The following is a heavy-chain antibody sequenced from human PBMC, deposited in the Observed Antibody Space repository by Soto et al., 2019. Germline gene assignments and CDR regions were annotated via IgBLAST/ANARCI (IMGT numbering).Heavy chain of an antibody. D-gene: IGHD5-12*01. CDR1: GCSISSYY. CDR3: ARHFSMATIIENFVTPPYGMDV. CDR2: IYYSGST. V-gene: IGHV4-59*08. Sequence: SETLSLTCTVSGCSISSYYWSWIRQPPGKGLEWIGYIYYSGSTNYNPSLKSRVTISVDTSKNQFSLKLSSVTAADTAVYYCARHFSMATIIENFVTPPYGMDVCGQGTTVTVSS. J-gene: IGHJ6*02.